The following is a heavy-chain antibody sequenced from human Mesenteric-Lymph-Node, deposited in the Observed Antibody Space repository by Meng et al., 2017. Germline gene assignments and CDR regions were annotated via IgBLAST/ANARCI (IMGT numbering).Heavy chain of an antibody. CDR2: ISAYNGNR. D-gene: IGHD6-19*01. V-gene: IGHV1-18*01. Sequence: QVQLVQSGPEVKKPGAALKVSCKASCYTFTDFGISWVRQAPGQGLEWMGWISAYNGNRDYAQKFQGRVTMTTDTSTSTTYLELRNLGSDDTAVFYCTRDLGGVPGSFFDFWGQGTLVTVSS. J-gene: IGHJ4*02. CDR1: CYTFTDFG. CDR3: TRDLGGVPGSFFDF.